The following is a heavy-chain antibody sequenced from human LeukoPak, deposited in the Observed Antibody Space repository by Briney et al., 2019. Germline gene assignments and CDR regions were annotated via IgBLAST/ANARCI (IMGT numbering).Heavy chain of an antibody. V-gene: IGHV3-21*01. J-gene: IGHJ4*02. CDR2: ISSSSSYI. D-gene: IGHD6-6*01. CDR1: GFTFSSDS. CDR3: ASSSSAYRANFDY. Sequence: GGSLRLSCAASGFTFSSDSMNWVRQAPGKGLEWVSSISSSSSYIYYADSVKGRFTISRDNAKNSLYLQMNSLRAEDTAVYYCASSSSAYRANFDYWGQGTLVTVSS.